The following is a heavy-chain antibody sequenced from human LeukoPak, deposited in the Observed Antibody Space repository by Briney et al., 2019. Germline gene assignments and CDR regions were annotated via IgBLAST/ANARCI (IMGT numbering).Heavy chain of an antibody. V-gene: IGHV3-30*18. CDR1: GFTFSSYG. CDR2: ISFDGNNK. D-gene: IGHD6-19*01. J-gene: IGHJ4*02. CDR3: AKVRGAVVGYFDY. Sequence: GGSLRLSCAASGFTFSSYGMHWVRRAPGKGLEWVAVISFDGNNKYYADSVKGRFTISRDNSKNTLYLQMNSLRPEDTAVYYCAKVRGAVVGYFDYWGQGTLVTVSS.